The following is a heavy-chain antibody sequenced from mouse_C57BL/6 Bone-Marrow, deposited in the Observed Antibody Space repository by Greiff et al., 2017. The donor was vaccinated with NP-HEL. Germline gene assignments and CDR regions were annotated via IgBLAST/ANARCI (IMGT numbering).Heavy chain of an antibody. Sequence: VQLQQSGPVLVKPGASVKMSCKASGYTFTDYYMNWVKQSPGKSLEWIGVINPYNGGTSYNQKFKGKATLTVDKSSSTAYMELNSLTSEDSAVYYCAIVYYDGSSPAGCAYWGQGTLVTVSA. CDR2: INPYNGGT. J-gene: IGHJ3*01. V-gene: IGHV1-19*01. D-gene: IGHD1-1*01. CDR3: AIVYYDGSSPAGCAY. CDR1: GYTFTDYY.